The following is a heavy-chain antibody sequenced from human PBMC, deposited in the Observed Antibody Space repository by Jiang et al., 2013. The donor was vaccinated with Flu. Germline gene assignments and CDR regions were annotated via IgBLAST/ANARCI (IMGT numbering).Heavy chain of an antibody. D-gene: IGHD3-10*01. CDR3: GRGGVDGNL. Sequence: RPGLVKPSGTLSLTCAVSGGSIRSSDWWTWVRQPPGKGLEWIGEVYQSGNTNYNPSLNTRVTISTDRSRNQIFLKLSTVIAADTATYYCGRGGVDGNLWGQGTRVTVSS. CDR2: VYQSGNT. CDR1: GGSIRSSDW. J-gene: IGHJ4*02. V-gene: IGHV4-4*02.